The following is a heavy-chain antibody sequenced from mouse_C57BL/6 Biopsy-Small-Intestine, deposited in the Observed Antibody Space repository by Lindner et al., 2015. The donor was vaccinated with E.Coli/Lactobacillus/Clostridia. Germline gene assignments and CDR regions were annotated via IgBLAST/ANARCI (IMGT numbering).Heavy chain of an antibody. CDR1: GFNIKDDF. J-gene: IGHJ2*01. D-gene: IGHD2-3*01. CDR2: IDPANGNT. CDR3: ARWGYDGYRLGY. Sequence: VQLQESGAELVRPGASVKLSCTASGFNIKDDFTHGVKQRPEQGLEWIGRIDPANGNTKYAPKFQDKATMTADTSSNTAYLQLSSLTSEDTAVYYCARWGYDGYRLGYWGQGTTLTVSS. V-gene: IGHV14-3*01.